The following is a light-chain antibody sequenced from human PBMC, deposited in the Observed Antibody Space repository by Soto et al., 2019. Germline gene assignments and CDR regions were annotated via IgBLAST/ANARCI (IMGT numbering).Light chain of an antibody. J-gene: IGLJ7*01. Sequence: QSALTQPPSASGCPGQSVTISCTGTSSDVGGYNYVSWYQQYPGRAPKLMIYEVTKRPSGVPDRCSGSKSGNTASLTVSGLQAEDEADYYCSSYAASNNFYFVFGGGTQLTVL. CDR1: SSDVGGYNY. CDR3: SSYAASNNFYFV. V-gene: IGLV2-8*01. CDR2: EVT.